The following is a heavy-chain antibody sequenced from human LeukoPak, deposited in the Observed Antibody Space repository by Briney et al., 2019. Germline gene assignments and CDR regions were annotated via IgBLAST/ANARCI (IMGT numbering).Heavy chain of an antibody. J-gene: IGHJ6*02. CDR3: ARYNFRNYYYYGMDV. CDR1: GYTFTGYY. Sequence: ASVKVSCKASGYTFTGYYMHWVRQAPGQGLEWMGWINPNSGGTNYAQKFQGWVTMTRDTYISTAYMELSRLRSDDTAVYYCARYNFRNYYYYGMDVWGQGTTVTVSS. V-gene: IGHV1-2*04. CDR2: INPNSGGT. D-gene: IGHD2/OR15-2a*01.